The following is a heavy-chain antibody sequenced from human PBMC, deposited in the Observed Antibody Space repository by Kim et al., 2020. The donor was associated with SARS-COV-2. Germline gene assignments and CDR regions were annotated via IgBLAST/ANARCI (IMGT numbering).Heavy chain of an antibody. CDR3: ARRQPAPGTGGRRFNP. Sequence: SETLSLTCIVSGGSISSSSYYWTWIRQPPGKGLEWIGDITYSGSTSYNPSLKSRVTISVDTSKNQFSLKLSSATAADTAVYYCARRQPAPGTGGRRFNP. J-gene: IGHJ5*02. V-gene: IGHV4-39*01. CDR1: GGSISSSSYY. CDR2: ITYSGST. D-gene: IGHD6-13*01.